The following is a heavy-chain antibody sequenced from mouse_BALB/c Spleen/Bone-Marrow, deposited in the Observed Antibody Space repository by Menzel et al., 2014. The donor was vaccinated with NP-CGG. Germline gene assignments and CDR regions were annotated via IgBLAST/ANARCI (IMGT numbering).Heavy chain of an antibody. CDR1: GYAFSTYW. CDR2: IYPGDGDT. V-gene: IGHV1-80*01. CDR3: ARGGISVDY. Sequence: QVQLQQSGAELVRPGSSVKISCKSSGYAFSTYWINWVKQRPGQGLERIGQIYPGDGDTDFNGKFKGKATLTADRSSNTAYMEFSSLTSEDSAVYFCARGGISVDYWGQGTTLTVSS. J-gene: IGHJ2*01.